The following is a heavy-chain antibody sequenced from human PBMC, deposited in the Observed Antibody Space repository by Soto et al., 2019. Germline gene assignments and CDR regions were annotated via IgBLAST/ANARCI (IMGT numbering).Heavy chain of an antibody. CDR3: ARVPRTGDWLFPNYYYYYGMDV. V-gene: IGHV3-23*01. CDR1: GFTFSSYA. J-gene: IGHJ6*02. D-gene: IGHD3-9*01. CDR2: ISGSGGST. Sequence: EVQLLESGGGLVQPGGSLRLSCAASGFTFSSYAMSWVRQAPGKGLEWASAISGSGGSTYYADSVKGRFTISRDNSKKTLYLQMNSLRAEDTAVYYCARVPRTGDWLFPNYYYYYGMDVWGQGTTVTVSS.